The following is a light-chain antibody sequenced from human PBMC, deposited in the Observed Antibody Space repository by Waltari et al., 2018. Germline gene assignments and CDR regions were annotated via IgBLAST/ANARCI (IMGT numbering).Light chain of an antibody. CDR3: MEGAQWYT. CDR2: KVS. Sequence: DVVLTQSPLSLSVTLGQSASVSCRSSQSLAFSDGKTYLNWFHQRPGQSRRRLIYKVSNRESGVPDRISGSGSGTDFALKISRVEAEDVGVYYCMEGAQWYTFGQGTKLEIK. CDR1: QSLAFSDGKTY. V-gene: IGKV2-30*01. J-gene: IGKJ2*01.